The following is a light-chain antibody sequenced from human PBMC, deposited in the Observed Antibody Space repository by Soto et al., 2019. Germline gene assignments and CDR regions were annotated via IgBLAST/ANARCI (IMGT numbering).Light chain of an antibody. CDR3: QQSYSNPT. Sequence: DIQMTQCPSSLSASVGDRVTITCRASESISTYLNWYQQKPGKAPRLLMYASSSLHGGVPSRFSGRGSGTHFTLTISSLQPEDFATYLCQQSYSNPTFGGGTKVDIK. CDR1: ESISTY. V-gene: IGKV1-39*01. J-gene: IGKJ4*01. CDR2: ASS.